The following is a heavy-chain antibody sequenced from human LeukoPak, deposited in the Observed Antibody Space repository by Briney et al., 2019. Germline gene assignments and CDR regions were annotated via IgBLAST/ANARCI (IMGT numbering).Heavy chain of an antibody. CDR2: ISYDGSDK. CDR3: ARSYYDSSEAFDI. Sequence: GGSLRLSCAASGFTISTYGMHWVRQAPGKGLEWVALISYDGSDKYYADSVKGRFTISRDNSKNTLYLQMNSLRAEDTAVYYCARSYYDSSEAFDIWGQGTMVSVSS. J-gene: IGHJ3*02. CDR1: GFTISTYG. D-gene: IGHD3-22*01. V-gene: IGHV3-30*03.